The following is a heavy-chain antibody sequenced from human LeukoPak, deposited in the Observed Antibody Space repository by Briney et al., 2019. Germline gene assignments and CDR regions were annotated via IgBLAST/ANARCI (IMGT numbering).Heavy chain of an antibody. Sequence: GGSLRLSCAATGFTFSSYAMSSVRQAPGKGLEWVSAISGSGGSTYYADSVKGRFTISRDNSKNTLYLQMNSLRAEDTAVYYCAKDKRAGAYGSESSHYWGQGTLVTVSS. V-gene: IGHV3-23*01. CDR3: AKDKRAGAYGSESSHY. CDR2: ISGSGGST. D-gene: IGHD3-10*01. CDR1: GFTFSSYA. J-gene: IGHJ4*02.